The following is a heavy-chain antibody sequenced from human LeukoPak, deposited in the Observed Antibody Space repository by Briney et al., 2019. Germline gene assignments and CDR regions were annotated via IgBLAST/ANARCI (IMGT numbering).Heavy chain of an antibody. Sequence: GGSLRLSCAASGFTFSNYEMNWVRQAPGKGLEWISHISNFGDIIHYADSVEGRFTISRDNAKNSLYLQMDSLRAEDTAVYYCARSGHYDSSGYYFQSRPFDYWGQGTLVTVSS. D-gene: IGHD3-22*01. J-gene: IGHJ4*02. CDR3: ARSGHYDSSGYYFQSRPFDY. V-gene: IGHV3-48*03. CDR2: ISNFGDII. CDR1: GFTFSNYE.